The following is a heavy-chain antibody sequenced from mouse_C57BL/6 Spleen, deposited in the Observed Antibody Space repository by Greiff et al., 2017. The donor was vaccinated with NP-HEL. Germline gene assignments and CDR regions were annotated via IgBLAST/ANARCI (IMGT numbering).Heavy chain of an antibody. CDR2: IDPEDGVT. Sequence: VQLQQSGAELVKPGASVKLSCTASGFNIKDYYMHWVKQRTEQGLEWIGRIDPEDGVTKYAPQFQGKATITADTSSKTAYLQLSSLTSEDTAVYYGARDGSSYVVTLFDYWGQGTTLTVSS. CDR3: ARDGSSYVVTLFDY. D-gene: IGHD1-1*01. V-gene: IGHV14-2*01. CDR1: GFNIKDYY. J-gene: IGHJ2*01.